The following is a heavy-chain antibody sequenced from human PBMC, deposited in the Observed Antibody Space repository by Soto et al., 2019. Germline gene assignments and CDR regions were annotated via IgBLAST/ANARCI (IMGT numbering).Heavy chain of an antibody. CDR1: GFTFSGSA. CDR2: IRSKANSYAT. Sequence: GGSLRLSCAASGFTFSGSAMHWVRQASGKGLEWVGRIRSKANSYATAYAASVKGRFTISRDDSKNTAYLQMNSLKTEDTAVYYCTSSTTVTHYYYYYYMDVWGKGTTVTVSS. CDR3: TSSTTVTHYYYYYYMDV. V-gene: IGHV3-73*01. D-gene: IGHD4-17*01. J-gene: IGHJ6*03.